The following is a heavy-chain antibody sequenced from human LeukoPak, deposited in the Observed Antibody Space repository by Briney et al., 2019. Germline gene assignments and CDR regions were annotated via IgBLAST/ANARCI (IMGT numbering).Heavy chain of an antibody. Sequence: GGSLRLSCAASGFTVSSNYMSWVRQAPGKGLEWVSVIYSGGSTYYADSVKGPFTISRDNSKNTLYLQMDSLRAEDTAVYYCARGVGIAVAGTGGFDYWGQGTLVTVSS. CDR1: GFTVSSNY. CDR3: ARGVGIAVAGTGGFDY. CDR2: IYSGGST. J-gene: IGHJ4*02. V-gene: IGHV3-53*01. D-gene: IGHD6-19*01.